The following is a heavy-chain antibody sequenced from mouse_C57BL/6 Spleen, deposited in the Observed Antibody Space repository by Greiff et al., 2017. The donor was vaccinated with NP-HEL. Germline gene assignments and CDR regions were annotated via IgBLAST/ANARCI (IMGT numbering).Heavy chain of an antibody. J-gene: IGHJ3*01. CDR1: GYSFTDYN. V-gene: IGHV1-39*01. CDR3: ARKAAQAPFAY. D-gene: IGHD3-2*02. CDR2: INPNYGTT. Sequence: EVQLQQSGPELVKPGASVKISCKASGYSFTDYNMNWVKQSNGKSLEWIGVINPNYGTTSYNQKFKGKATLTVDQSSRTAYMQLNSLAYEDSSVYYSARKAAQAPFAYWGQGTLVTVSA.